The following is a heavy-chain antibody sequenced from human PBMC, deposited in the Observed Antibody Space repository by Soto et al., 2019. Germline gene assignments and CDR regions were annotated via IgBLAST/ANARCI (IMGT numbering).Heavy chain of an antibody. CDR1: GFTFSYYS. Sequence: EVQLLESGGGLFQPGVSLRLSCAASGFTFSYYSIAWVRQTPEKGMERVSGVSIGDAKTFYIDTVRGRFTVSRDSVNNTVDIQLNSLGAEDTGLYYCARWDGYADLWGKGNLVNVSA. CDR3: ARWDGYADL. CDR2: VSIGDAKT. J-gene: IGHJ4*02. D-gene: IGHD5-12*01. V-gene: IGHV3-23*01.